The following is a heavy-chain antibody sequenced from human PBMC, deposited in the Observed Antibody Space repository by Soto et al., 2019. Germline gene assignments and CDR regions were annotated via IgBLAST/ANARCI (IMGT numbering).Heavy chain of an antibody. CDR3: AEDFTWWLSYYYYGMDV. CDR2: ISAYNGNT. J-gene: IGHJ6*02. Sequence: QVQLVQSGAEVKKPGASVKVSCKASGYTFTSYGISWVRQAPGQGLEWMGWISAYNGNTNYAQKLQGRVTMTTDTTTSTAYMELRSLRSDDTAVYYCAEDFTWWLSYYYYGMDVWGQGTTVTVSS. V-gene: IGHV1-18*01. D-gene: IGHD2-15*01. CDR1: GYTFTSYG.